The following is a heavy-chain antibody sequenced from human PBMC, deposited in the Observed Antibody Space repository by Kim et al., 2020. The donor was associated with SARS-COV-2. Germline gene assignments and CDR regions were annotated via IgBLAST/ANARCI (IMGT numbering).Heavy chain of an antibody. CDR2: IYYSGST. J-gene: IGHJ3*02. D-gene: IGHD2-15*01. CDR3: ARGGDIVVVVAADDAFDI. V-gene: IGHV4-39*07. CDR1: GGSISSSSYY. Sequence: SETLSLTCTVSGGSISSSSYYWGWIRQPPGKGLEWIGSIYYSGSTYYNPSLKSRVTISVDTSKNQFSLKLSSVTAADTAVYYCARGGDIVVVVAADDAFDIWGQGTMVTVSS.